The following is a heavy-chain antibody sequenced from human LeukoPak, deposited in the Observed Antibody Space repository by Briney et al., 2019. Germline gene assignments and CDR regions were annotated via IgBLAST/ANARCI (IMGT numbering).Heavy chain of an antibody. CDR1: GYTFTNYG. Sequence: ASVKVSCKASGYTFTNYGLNWVRQAPGQGLEWMGWISTYNGNTNYAQKFQGRVTMTEDTSTDTAYMELSSLRSEDTAVYYCATLAAAGNVWFDPWGQGTLVTVSS. CDR2: ISTYNGNT. CDR3: ATLAAAGNVWFDP. V-gene: IGHV1-18*01. J-gene: IGHJ5*02. D-gene: IGHD6-13*01.